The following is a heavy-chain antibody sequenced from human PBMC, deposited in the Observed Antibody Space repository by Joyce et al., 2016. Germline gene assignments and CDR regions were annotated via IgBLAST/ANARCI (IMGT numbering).Heavy chain of an antibody. CDR3: AKAARPVAADYFDY. CDR2: LSGSGASP. J-gene: IGHJ4*02. D-gene: IGHD6-19*01. Sequence: EVQLLESVGGLVQPGGSLRLSCAASGFTFTSHTMTWARQAPGKGLEWVSALSGSGASPYYADSVKGRFTVSRDNSKNILYLQVDSLRVEDTAVYYCAKAARPVAADYFDYWGRGTLVTVAS. V-gene: IGHV3-23*01. CDR1: GFTFTSHT.